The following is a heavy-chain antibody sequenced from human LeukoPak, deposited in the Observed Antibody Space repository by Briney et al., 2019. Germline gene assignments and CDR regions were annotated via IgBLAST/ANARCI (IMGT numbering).Heavy chain of an antibody. Sequence: PSETLSLTCAVYGGSFSGYYWSWIRQPPGKGLEWIGEINHSGSTNYNPSLKSRVTITVDTSKNQFSLKLSSVTAADTAVYPCPRRGGGSNNWFDPWGQGTLVTVSS. J-gene: IGHJ5*02. D-gene: IGHD1-26*01. CDR1: GGSFSGYY. CDR3: PRRGGGSNNWFDP. CDR2: INHSGST. V-gene: IGHV4-34*01.